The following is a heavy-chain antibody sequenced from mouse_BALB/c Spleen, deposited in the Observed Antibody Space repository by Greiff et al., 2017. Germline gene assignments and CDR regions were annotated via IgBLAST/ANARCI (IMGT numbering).Heavy chain of an antibody. V-gene: IGHV14-4*02. CDR2: IDPENGDT. D-gene: IGHD1-1*01. CDR3: NAPITTVVAPAMDD. Sequence: VQLQQSGAELVRSGASVKLSCSASGFNIKDYYMHWVKQRPEQGLEWIGWIDPENGDTEYAPKFQGKATMTADTSSNTAYLQLSSLTSEDTAVYYCNAPITTVVAPAMDDWGQGTSVTVSS. J-gene: IGHJ4*01. CDR1: GFNIKDYY.